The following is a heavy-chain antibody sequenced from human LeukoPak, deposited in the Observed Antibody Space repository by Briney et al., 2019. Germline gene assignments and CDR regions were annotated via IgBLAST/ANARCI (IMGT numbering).Heavy chain of an antibody. CDR2: IYHSGST. CDR3: ARDSVEGFDY. V-gene: IGHV4-59*12. CDR1: GGSISSYY. Sequence: PSETLSLTCTVSGGSISSYYWSWIRQPPGKGLEWIGYIYHSGSTNYNPSLKSRVTMSVDTSKNQFSLKLSSVTAADTAVYYCARDSVEGFDYWGQGTLATVSS. J-gene: IGHJ4*02.